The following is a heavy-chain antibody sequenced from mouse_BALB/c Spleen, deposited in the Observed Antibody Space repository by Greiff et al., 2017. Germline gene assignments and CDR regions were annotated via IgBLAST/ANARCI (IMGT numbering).Heavy chain of an antibody. J-gene: IGHJ4*01. V-gene: IGHV1-69*02. CDR3: TIRYDDGDYYAMDY. CDR1: GYTFTSYW. CDR2: IYPSDSYT. D-gene: IGHD2-14*01. Sequence: VQLQQPGAELVRPGASVKLSCKASGYTFTSYWINWVKQRPGQGLEWIGNIYPSDSYTNYNQKFKDKATLTVDKSSSTAYMQLSSPTSEDSAVYYCTIRYDDGDYYAMDYWGQGTSVTVSS.